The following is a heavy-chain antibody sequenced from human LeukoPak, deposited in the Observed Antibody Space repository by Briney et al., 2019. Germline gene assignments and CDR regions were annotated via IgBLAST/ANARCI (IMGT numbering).Heavy chain of an antibody. CDR3: ASPVVRGYYYGMDV. CDR1: GYNFNYYA. CDR2: INGGNDTT. J-gene: IGHJ6*02. V-gene: IGHV1-3*01. D-gene: IGHD3-10*01. Sequence: GASVKVSCKASGYNFNYYAMYWVRQAPGQRLEWMGWINGGNDTTKYSQRFQGRVSITRGTSASTAYMELSSLRSEDTAVYYCASPVVRGYYYGMDVWGQGTTVIVSS.